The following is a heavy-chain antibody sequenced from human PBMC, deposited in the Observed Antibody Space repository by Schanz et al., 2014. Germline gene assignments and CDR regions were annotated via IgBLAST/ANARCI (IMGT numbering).Heavy chain of an antibody. CDR2: ISDSGTYT. Sequence: VQLLESGGGLVQPGGSLRLSCSASTFTFDHYAMTWIRQAPGKGLEWLSYISDSGTYTNYADSVKGRFTISRDNAKSSLYLQMNSLRVEDTAVYYCAASSGWHPSTDYWGQGTLVTVSS. CDR3: AASSGWHPSTDY. D-gene: IGHD6-19*01. CDR1: TFTFDHYA. J-gene: IGHJ4*02. V-gene: IGHV3-11*03.